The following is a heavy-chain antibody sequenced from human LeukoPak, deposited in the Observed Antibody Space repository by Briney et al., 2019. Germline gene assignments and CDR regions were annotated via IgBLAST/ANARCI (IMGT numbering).Heavy chain of an antibody. J-gene: IGHJ4*02. CDR2: MHTSGTT. D-gene: IGHD2-15*01. V-gene: IGHV4-61*02. CDR1: GASISSSSYY. Sequence: PSETLSLTCTVSGASISSSSYYWSWIRQPAGKGLEWIGRMHTSGTTNYNPALKGRVTISEDTSKNQFSLNLTSVTAADTAVYYCARGGGEFNNWGQGTLVTVSS. CDR3: ARGGGEFNN.